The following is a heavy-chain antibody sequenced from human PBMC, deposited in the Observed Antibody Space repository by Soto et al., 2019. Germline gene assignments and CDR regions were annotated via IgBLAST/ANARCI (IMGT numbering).Heavy chain of an antibody. J-gene: IGHJ4*02. CDR3: VKDMSYYGSGGQAFDE. Sequence: PGGSLRLSCAASGFTFSTYGMHWVRQAPGKGLEWVAVISYDGSNKYYADSVKGRFTISRDNSKNTLFLQMNSLRAEDTAVYYCVKDMSYYGSGGQAFDEWGQGTLVTGSS. CDR2: ISYDGSNK. D-gene: IGHD3-10*01. V-gene: IGHV3-30*18. CDR1: GFTFSTYG.